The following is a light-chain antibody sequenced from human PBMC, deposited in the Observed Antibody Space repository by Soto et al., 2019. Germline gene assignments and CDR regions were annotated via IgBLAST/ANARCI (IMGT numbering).Light chain of an antibody. J-gene: IGLJ3*02. Sequence: QSALTQPTSVSGSPGQSITMSCTGTSSDVGGYNYVSWYQQHPGKAPKLMIYEVSNRPSGVSNRFYGSKSGNTASLTISGLQAEDEADYYCSSYTSSSTLVFGGGTKVTVL. CDR1: SSDVGGYNY. V-gene: IGLV2-14*01. CDR2: EVS. CDR3: SSYTSSSTLV.